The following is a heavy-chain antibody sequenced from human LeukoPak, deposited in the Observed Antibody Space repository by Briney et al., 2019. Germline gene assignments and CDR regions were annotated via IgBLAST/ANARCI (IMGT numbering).Heavy chain of an antibody. Sequence: SETLSLTCAVYGGSFSGYYWSWIRQPPGKGLEWIGEINHSGSTNYNPSLKSRVTISVDTSKNQFSLKLSSVTAADTAVYYCARGQSRRITMIVVVTHFDYWGQGTLVTVSS. V-gene: IGHV4-34*01. J-gene: IGHJ4*02. CDR3: ARGQSRRITMIVVVTHFDY. CDR1: GGSFSGYY. CDR2: INHSGST. D-gene: IGHD3-22*01.